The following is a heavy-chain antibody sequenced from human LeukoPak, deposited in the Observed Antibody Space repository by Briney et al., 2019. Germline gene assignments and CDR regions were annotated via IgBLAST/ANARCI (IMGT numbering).Heavy chain of an antibody. J-gene: IGHJ4*02. Sequence: GGSLRLSCAASGFTFSSYSMNWVRQAPGKGLEWVSSISSSSSYIYYADSVKGRFTISRDNAKNSLYLQMDSLRAEDTAVYYCARASDYGDSDYWGQGTLVTVSS. CDR2: ISSSSSYI. D-gene: IGHD4-17*01. V-gene: IGHV3-21*01. CDR3: ARASDYGDSDY. CDR1: GFTFSSYS.